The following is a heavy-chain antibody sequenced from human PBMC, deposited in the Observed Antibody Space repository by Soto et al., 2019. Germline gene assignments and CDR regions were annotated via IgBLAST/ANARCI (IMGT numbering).Heavy chain of an antibody. D-gene: IGHD5-18*01. CDR2: IYYSGST. CDR1: GGSISSSSYY. CDR3: ARLRRGYSYGFG. J-gene: IGHJ4*02. V-gene: IGHV4-39*01. Sequence: SETLSLTCTVSGGSISSSSYYWGWIRQPPGKGLEWIGSIYYSGSTYYNPSLKSRVTISVDTSKNQFSLKLSSVTAADTAVYYCARLRRGYSYGFGWGQGTLVTVSS.